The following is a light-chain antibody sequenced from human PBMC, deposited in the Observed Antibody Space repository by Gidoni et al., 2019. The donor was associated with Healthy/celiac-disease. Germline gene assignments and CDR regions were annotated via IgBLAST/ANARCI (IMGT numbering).Light chain of an antibody. Sequence: QSALPQPASVSGSPGQSITISCTGTSSDVGSYNLVSWYQQHPGKAPKLMIYEVSKRPSGVSNRFSGSKSGNTASLTISGLQAEDEADYYCCSYAGSSTCVFGTGTKVTVL. CDR1: SSDVGSYNL. J-gene: IGLJ1*01. CDR2: EVS. V-gene: IGLV2-23*02. CDR3: CSYAGSSTCV.